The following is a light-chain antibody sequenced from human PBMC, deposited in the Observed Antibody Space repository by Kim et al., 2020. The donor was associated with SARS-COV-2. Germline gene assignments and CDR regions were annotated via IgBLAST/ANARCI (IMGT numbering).Light chain of an antibody. J-gene: IGLJ1*01. CDR3: AAWDDSLNIYV. CDR1: SSNIGSNT. V-gene: IGLV1-44*01. Sequence: QSVLTQPPSASGTPGQRVTISCSGSSSNIGSNTVNWYQQDPGTAPKLLIYSNNQRPSGVPDRFSGSKSGTSASLAISGLQSEDEADYYCAAWDDSLNIYVFGSGTKVTVL. CDR2: SNN.